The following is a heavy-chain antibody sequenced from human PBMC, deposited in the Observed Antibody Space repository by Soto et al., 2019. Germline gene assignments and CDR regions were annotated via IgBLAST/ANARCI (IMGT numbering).Heavy chain of an antibody. J-gene: IGHJ4*02. CDR3: ATSLGYCSSTSCYLGFDY. Sequence: GGSLRLSCAASGFTFSSYAMSWVRQAPGKGLEWVSAISGSGGSTYYADSVKGRFTISRDNSKNTLYLQMNSLRAEDTAVYYCATSLGYCSSTSCYLGFDYWGQGTLVTVSS. CDR1: GFTFSSYA. D-gene: IGHD2-2*01. CDR2: ISGSGGST. V-gene: IGHV3-23*01.